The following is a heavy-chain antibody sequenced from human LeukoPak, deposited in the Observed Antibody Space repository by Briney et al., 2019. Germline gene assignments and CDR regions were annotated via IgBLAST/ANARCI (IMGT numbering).Heavy chain of an antibody. CDR2: IYNSGST. V-gene: IGHV4-4*07. J-gene: IGHJ3*02. CDR3: AKSNGYGLVDI. Sequence: SSETLSLTCTVSGGSISSYYWSWIRQPAGKGLEWIGRIYNSGSTTYNPSLKSRVTMSVDTSKNQFSLKLSSVTAADTAVYYCAKSNGYGLVDIWGQGTMVTVSS. CDR1: GGSISSYY. D-gene: IGHD3-10*01.